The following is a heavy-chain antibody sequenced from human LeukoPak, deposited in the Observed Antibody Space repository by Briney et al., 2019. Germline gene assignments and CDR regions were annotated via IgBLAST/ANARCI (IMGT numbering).Heavy chain of an antibody. CDR3: ARSPDGYDAFDI. Sequence: SETLSLTCTVSGGSISSYYWSWFRQPPGKGLEWIGYIYYSGSTNYNPSLKSRVTISVDTSKNQFSLKLSSVTAADTAVYYCARSPDGYDAFDIWGQGTMVTVSS. D-gene: IGHD5-18*01. CDR2: IYYSGST. V-gene: IGHV4-59*08. J-gene: IGHJ3*02. CDR1: GGSISSYY.